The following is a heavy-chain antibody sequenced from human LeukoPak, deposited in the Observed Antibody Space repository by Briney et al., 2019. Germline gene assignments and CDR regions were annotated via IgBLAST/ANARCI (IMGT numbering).Heavy chain of an antibody. D-gene: IGHD3-10*01. CDR1: GYTFSGYY. CDR2: INPNSGGT. J-gene: IGHJ4*02. CDR3: ASGDRVTMLRGGNIGYFDY. Sequence: ASVKVSCKASGYTFSGYYMHWVRQAPGQGLEWLGWINPNSGGTDYAQKFQGRVTMTRDTSISTAYMELSRLRSDDTAVYYCASGDRVTMLRGGNIGYFDYWGQGTLVTVSS. V-gene: IGHV1-2*02.